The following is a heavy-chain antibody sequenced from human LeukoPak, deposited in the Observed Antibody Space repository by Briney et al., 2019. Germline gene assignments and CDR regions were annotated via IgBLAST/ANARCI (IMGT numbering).Heavy chain of an antibody. CDR3: ARDTLDYFDY. V-gene: IGHV4-59*01. CDR1: GXSISSYY. CDR2: IYYSGNT. Sequence: SETLSLTCTVSGXSISSYYWSWIRQPPGKGQEWIGFIYYSGNTNYNPSLKSRVTISVDTSKNQFSLKLSSVTAADTAVYYCARDTLDYFDYWGQGTLVTVSS. J-gene: IGHJ4*02.